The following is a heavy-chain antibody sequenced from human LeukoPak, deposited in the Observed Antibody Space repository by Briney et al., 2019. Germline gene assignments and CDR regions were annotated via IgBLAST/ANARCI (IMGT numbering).Heavy chain of an antibody. Sequence: GGSLRLSCAASGFTFSNYYMSWSRQAPGKGLEWISYITNSGSTIYYADSVRGRFTVSRDNAKNSLYLQMNTLRAEDTAVYYCATHIAEATALHYWGQGTLVTVSS. CDR2: ITNSGSTI. V-gene: IGHV3-11*01. CDR1: GFTFSNYY. D-gene: IGHD6-13*01. CDR3: ATHIAEATALHY. J-gene: IGHJ4*02.